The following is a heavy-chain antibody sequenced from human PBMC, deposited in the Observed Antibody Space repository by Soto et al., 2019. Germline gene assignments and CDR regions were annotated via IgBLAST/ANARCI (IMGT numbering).Heavy chain of an antibody. CDR1: GGSINNYF. CDR3: AREEATTTPRWLDP. V-gene: IGHV4-59*01. D-gene: IGHD1-1*01. J-gene: IGHJ5*02. CDR2: IHSSGTT. Sequence: QVQLQESGPGLVEPSETLSLTCTVSGGSINNYFWSWIRQPPGKGLEWIGYIHSSGTTNYNPSLKSRVTISVDTSKNQFSLKLSSVTAADTAVYYCAREEATTTPRWLDPWGQGTLVTVSS.